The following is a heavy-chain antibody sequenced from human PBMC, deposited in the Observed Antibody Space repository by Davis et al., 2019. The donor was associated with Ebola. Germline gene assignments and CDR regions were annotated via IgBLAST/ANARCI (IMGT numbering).Heavy chain of an antibody. CDR1: VITFSSYA. V-gene: IGHV3-23*01. J-gene: IGHJ4*02. Sequence: GGSLRLSCTDSVITFSSYAMTWVRQAPGKGLEWVSAISGSGGSKYYADSVKGRFTISRDNSKNTLYLQMNSLRADDTAVYYCAREGKYRDESRTFDYWGQGTLVTVSS. CDR3: AREGKYRDESRTFDY. D-gene: IGHD2-2*01. CDR2: ISGSGGSK.